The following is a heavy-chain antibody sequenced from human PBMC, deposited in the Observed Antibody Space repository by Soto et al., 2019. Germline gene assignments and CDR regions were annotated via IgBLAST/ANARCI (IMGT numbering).Heavy chain of an antibody. J-gene: IGHJ6*02. CDR3: ARVPYCSGGSCSRYGMDV. Sequence: QVQLVQSGAEVKKPGSSVKVSCKASGGTFSSYAISWVRQAPGQGLEWMGGIIPIFGTANYAQKFQGRVTITADESTSTAYMELSSLRSEDTAVYYCARVPYCSGGSCSRYGMDVWGQGTTVTVSS. D-gene: IGHD2-15*01. CDR1: GGTFSSYA. CDR2: IIPIFGTA. V-gene: IGHV1-69*12.